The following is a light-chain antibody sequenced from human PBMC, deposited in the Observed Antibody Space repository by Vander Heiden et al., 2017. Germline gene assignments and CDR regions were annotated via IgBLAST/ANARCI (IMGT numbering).Light chain of an antibody. Sequence: EIVLTPTPTTLPASAGDTASLSCRASQNVGRNVDWYQQKPGQAPRLLIYGASTMATGIPARFSGSGSGTEFTLTIGSLQSEDVGVYVCQQYNNWLRTFGGGTKVEIK. CDR1: QNVGRN. J-gene: IGKJ4*02. CDR3: QQYNNWLRT. CDR2: GAS. V-gene: IGKV3-15*01.